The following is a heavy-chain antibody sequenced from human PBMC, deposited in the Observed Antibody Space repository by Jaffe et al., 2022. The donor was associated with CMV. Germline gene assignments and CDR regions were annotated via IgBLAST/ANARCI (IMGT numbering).Heavy chain of an antibody. J-gene: IGHJ6*03. V-gene: IGHV3-48*03. D-gene: IGHD3-16*01. CDR1: GFTFSSYE. CDR3: ARDPRGEDYYYYYMDV. Sequence: EVQLVESGGGLVQPGGSLRLSCAASGFTFSSYEMNWVRQAPGKGLEWVSYISSSGSTIYYADSVKGRFTISRDNAKNSLYLQMNSLRAEDTAVYYCARDPRGEDYYYYYMDVWGKGTTVTVSS. CDR2: ISSSGSTI.